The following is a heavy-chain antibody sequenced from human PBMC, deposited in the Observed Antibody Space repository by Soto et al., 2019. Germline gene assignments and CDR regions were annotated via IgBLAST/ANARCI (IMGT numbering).Heavy chain of an antibody. J-gene: IGHJ6*02. Sequence: VASVKVSCKASGYTFTSYGISWVRQAPGQGLEWMGWISAYNGNTNYAQKLQGRVTMTTDTSTSTAYMELRSLRSDDTAVYYCARVGYSSSWSVSSSGMDVWGQGTTVTVSS. CDR2: ISAYNGNT. V-gene: IGHV1-18*04. D-gene: IGHD6-13*01. CDR1: GYTFTSYG. CDR3: ARVGYSSSWSVSSSGMDV.